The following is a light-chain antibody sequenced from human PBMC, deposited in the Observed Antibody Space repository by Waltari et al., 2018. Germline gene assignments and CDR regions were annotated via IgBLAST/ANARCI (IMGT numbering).Light chain of an antibody. CDR3: QQYGSSPWT. J-gene: IGKJ1*01. V-gene: IGKV3-20*01. CDR1: QSVSSSY. Sequence: EIALTQSPGTPSLSPGETATLSCRASQSVSSSYLAWYQQKTGQAPRVLIHGASNRATGIPDRFSGSGSGTDFTLTISRLEPEDFAVYYCQQYGSSPWTFGQGTKVEIK. CDR2: GAS.